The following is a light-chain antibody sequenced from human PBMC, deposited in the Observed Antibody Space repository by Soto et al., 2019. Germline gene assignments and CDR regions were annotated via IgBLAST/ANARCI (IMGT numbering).Light chain of an antibody. CDR2: DSS. CDR3: QQSHNLPLS. Sequence: DIQMTQSPSSLSASVGDRVTITCQASQDIDNYLNWYQQKPGKAPRLLIYDSSTLQTGVPSRFSGSGSGTDFTFAISSLQPEYIATYYCQQSHNLPLSFGGGTKVQI. J-gene: IGKJ4*01. CDR1: QDIDNY. V-gene: IGKV1-33*01.